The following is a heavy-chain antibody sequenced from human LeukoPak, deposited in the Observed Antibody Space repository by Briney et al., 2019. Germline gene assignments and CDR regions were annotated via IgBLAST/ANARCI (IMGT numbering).Heavy chain of an antibody. V-gene: IGHV3-23*01. Sequence: GGSLRLSCAASGFTFSSYAMSWVRQAPGKGLEWVSAISGSGGSTYYEDSVKGRFTISRDNSKNTLYLQMNSPRAEDTAVYYCANVAETLRGAFDIWGQGTMVTVSS. D-gene: IGHD3-10*01. J-gene: IGHJ3*02. CDR3: ANVAETLRGAFDI. CDR1: GFTFSSYA. CDR2: ISGSGGST.